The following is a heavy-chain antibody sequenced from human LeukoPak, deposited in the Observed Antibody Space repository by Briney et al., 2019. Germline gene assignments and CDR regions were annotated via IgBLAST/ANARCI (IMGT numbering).Heavy chain of an antibody. J-gene: IGHJ4*02. CDR2: IYNSGSS. V-gene: IGHV4-31*03. D-gene: IGHD5-24*01. CDR3: ARNRDGYNSFDY. Sequence: SETLSLTCTVSGGSINNGGYYWSWIRQHPGRGLEWIGYIYNSGSSYHNPSLRSRVTISVDTSKNHFSLKLSSVTAADTAVYYCARNRDGYNSFDYWGQGTLVTVSS. CDR1: GGSINNGGYY.